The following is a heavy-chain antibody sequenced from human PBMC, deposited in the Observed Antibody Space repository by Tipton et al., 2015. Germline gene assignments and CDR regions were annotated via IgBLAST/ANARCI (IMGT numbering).Heavy chain of an antibody. CDR2: VFSSGST. V-gene: IGHV4-59*08. CDR3: ARHLYYYYYGMYV. J-gene: IGHJ6*02. CDR1: GGSISSYY. Sequence: TLSLTCIVSGGSISSYYWSWIRQPPGKGLEWIGYVFSSGSTNYNPSLKSRVTISLDTSKNQFSLKLSSVTAADTAVYYCARHLYYYYYGMYVWGQGTTVTVSS.